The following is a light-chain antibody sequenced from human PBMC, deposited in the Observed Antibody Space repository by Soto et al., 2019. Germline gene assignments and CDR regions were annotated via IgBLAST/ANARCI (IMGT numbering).Light chain of an antibody. V-gene: IGKV1-39*01. J-gene: IGKJ1*01. CDR2: DAS. CDR1: HNIERW. CDR3: QQSYSTPWT. Sequence: IQMTQSPSTLSASVGDRVTITCRASHNIERWMAWYQQKPGKAPSLLIFDASTLHSGVPSRFSGSGSGTDFTLTISSLQPEDFATYYCQQSYSTPWTFGQGTKVDIK.